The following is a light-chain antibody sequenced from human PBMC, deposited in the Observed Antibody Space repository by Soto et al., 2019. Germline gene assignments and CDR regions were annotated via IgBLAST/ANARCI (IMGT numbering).Light chain of an antibody. J-gene: IGKJ1*01. CDR3: QQYGYSFRA. CDR1: QSVSSSY. V-gene: IGKV3-20*01. CDR2: GAS. Sequence: EILLTQSPGTLSLSPGERATLSCRASQSVSSSYLSWYQLKHGQAPRLLIYGASSRATGIPDRFSGSGSGTDFTLTISRLEPEDFAVYYCQQYGYSFRAFGQGTKVEL.